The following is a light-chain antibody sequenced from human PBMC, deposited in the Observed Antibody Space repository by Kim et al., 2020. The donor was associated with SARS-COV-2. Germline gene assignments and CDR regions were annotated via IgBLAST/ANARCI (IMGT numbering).Light chain of an antibody. V-gene: IGLV1-44*01. J-gene: IGLJ3*02. CDR1: NSNIGRNT. CDR2: SNN. CDR3: ATWDDSLDVWM. Sequence: GQTVTIFCSGRNSNIGRNTVNWYQQCPGAAPKLLIDSNNRRPSGVPDRVSGSKSGPSASLAISGLQSEDEADYYCATWDDSLDVWMFGGGTKVTVL.